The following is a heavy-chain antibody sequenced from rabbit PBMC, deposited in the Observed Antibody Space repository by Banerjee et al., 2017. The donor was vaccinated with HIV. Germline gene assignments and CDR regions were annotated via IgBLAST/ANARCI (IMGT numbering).Heavy chain of an antibody. CDR1: GFTLSSYY. Sequence: QSLEESGGGLVQPEGSLILSCKASGFTLSSYYMNWVRQAPGKGLEWIGYIDPVFGITYYASWVNGRFSISRENAQNTVSLQMNSLTAADTATYFCARDGAGYGPYYFNLWGPGTLVTVS. V-gene: IGHV1S7*01. J-gene: IGHJ4*01. CDR3: ARDGAGYGPYYFNL. D-gene: IGHD6-1*01. CDR2: IDPVFGIT.